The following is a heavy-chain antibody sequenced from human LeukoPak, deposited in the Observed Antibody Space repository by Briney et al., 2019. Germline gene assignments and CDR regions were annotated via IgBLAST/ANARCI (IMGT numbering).Heavy chain of an antibody. CDR1: GFTFSSYS. CDR2: ISSSSSYI. Sequence: GGSLRLSCAASGFTFSSYSMNWVRQAPGKGLEWVSSISSSSSYIYYADSVKGRFTISRDNAKNSLYLQMNSLRAEDTAVYYCARAPGGPPNYYMDVWGKGTTVTVSS. CDR3: ARAPGGPPNYYMDV. D-gene: IGHD3-10*01. V-gene: IGHV3-21*01. J-gene: IGHJ6*03.